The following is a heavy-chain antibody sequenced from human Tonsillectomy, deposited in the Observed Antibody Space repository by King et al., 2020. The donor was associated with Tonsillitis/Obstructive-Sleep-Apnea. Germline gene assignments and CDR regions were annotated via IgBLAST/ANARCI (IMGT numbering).Heavy chain of an antibody. CDR2: IIPILGIA. V-gene: IGHV1-69*10. J-gene: IGHJ6*02. CDR3: ARGGYSSSSGNYYYYYGMEV. D-gene: IGHD6-6*01. CDR1: GGTFSSYA. Sequence: QLVQSGAEVKKPGSSVKVSCKASGGTFSSYAISWVRQAPGQGLEWMGGIIPILGIANYAQKFQVRVTITADKSTSTAYMELSSLRSEDTAVYYCARGGYSSSSGNYYYYYGMEVWGQGTTVTVSS.